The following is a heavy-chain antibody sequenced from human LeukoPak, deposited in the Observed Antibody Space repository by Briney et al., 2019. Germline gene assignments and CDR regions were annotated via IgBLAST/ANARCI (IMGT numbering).Heavy chain of an antibody. CDR1: GFTFSSYS. CDR3: ARDAGADSSGYFDY. CDR2: ISSSSSYI. D-gene: IGHD3-22*01. V-gene: IGHV3-21*01. Sequence: GGSLRLSCAASGFTFSSYSMNWVRQAPGKGLEWVSSISSSSSYIYYADSVKGRFTISRDNSKNTLYLQMNSLRAEDTAVYYCARDAGADSSGYFDYWGQGTLVTVSS. J-gene: IGHJ4*02.